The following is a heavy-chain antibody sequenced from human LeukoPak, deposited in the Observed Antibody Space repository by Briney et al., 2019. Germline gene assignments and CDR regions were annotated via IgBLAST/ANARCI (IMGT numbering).Heavy chain of an antibody. CDR3: ARDPGDFWSGYSLFDY. CDR2: IYHSGST. D-gene: IGHD3-3*01. CDR1: GGSISSYY. Sequence: SETLSLTCTVSGGSISSYYWTWIRQPPGKGLEYIGYIYHSGSTYYNPSLKSRVTISVDTSKNQFSLKLSSVTAADTAVYYCARDPGDFWSGYSLFDYWAREPWSPSPQ. J-gene: IGHJ4*02. V-gene: IGHV4-59*12.